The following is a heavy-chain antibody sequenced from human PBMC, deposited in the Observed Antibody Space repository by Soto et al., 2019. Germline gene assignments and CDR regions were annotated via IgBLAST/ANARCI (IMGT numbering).Heavy chain of an antibody. D-gene: IGHD3-22*01. J-gene: IGHJ3*02. V-gene: IGHV3-30*18. Sequence: GGSLRLSCAASGFTFSNYGMHWVRQAPGKGLEWVAVMSSDGSKKYYAVSVKGRFTISRDNPKNTLYLQMNSLRAEDTAVYYCAKDIRDYDDDGFDIWGQGTMVTVSS. CDR2: MSSDGSKK. CDR3: AKDIRDYDDDGFDI. CDR1: GFTFSNYG.